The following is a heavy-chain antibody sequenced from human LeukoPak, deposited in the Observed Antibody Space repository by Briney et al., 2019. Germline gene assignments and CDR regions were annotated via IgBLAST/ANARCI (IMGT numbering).Heavy chain of an antibody. V-gene: IGHV3-23*01. J-gene: IGHJ5*02. CDR3: AKDPAMVRGVPGWFDP. Sequence: GGSLRLSCAASGFTFSSYGMSWVRQAPGKGLEWVSAISGSGGSTYYADSVKGRFTISRDNSKNTLYLQMNSLRAEDTVVYYCAKDPAMVRGVPGWFDPWGQGTLVTVSS. CDR1: GFTFSSYG. D-gene: IGHD3-10*01. CDR2: ISGSGGST.